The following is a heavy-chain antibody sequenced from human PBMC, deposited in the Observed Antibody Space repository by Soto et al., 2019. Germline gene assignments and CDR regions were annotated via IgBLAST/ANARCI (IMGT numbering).Heavy chain of an antibody. CDR1: GGFVSSGSYY. Sequence: QVQLQQWGAGLLKPSETLSLTCAVYGGFVSSGSYYWSWIRQPPGKGLEWIGEMSHSGGTHFNPSLKSRVTISVDTSKNQFSLKMSSVTAADTALYYCARVARGTATTVVDAFDIWGPGKMVTVSS. J-gene: IGHJ3*02. V-gene: IGHV4-34*01. CDR2: MSHSGGT. CDR3: ARVARGTATTVVDAFDI. D-gene: IGHD1-1*01.